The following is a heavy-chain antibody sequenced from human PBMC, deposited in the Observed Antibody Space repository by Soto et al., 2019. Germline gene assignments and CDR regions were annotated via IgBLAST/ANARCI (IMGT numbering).Heavy chain of an antibody. J-gene: IGHJ6*02. CDR2: IRGSTYGGTT. CDR1: GFTSDDYDYA. Sequence: GGSLRLSCTFSGFTSDDYDYAFTWVRQAPGKGLQWLGLIRGSTYGGTTEYAASVKGRFTISRDDSKGIAYLQMNSLKTEDTAVYYCSRDGDFYGLDVWGQGTTVTVSS. V-gene: IGHV3-49*04. CDR3: SRDGDFYGLDV. D-gene: IGHD3-3*01.